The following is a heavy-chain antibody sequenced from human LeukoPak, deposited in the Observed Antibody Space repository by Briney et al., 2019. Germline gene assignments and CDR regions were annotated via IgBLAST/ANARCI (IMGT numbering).Heavy chain of an antibody. Sequence: GSSVKLSCKASGGTFSSYAISRVRQGPGQGLEWMGGIIPIFGTANYAQKFQGRVTITADESTSKAYMELSSLRSEDTAVYSCARDEVYDSSGYYAWGAFDIWGQGTMVTVSS. CDR2: IIPIFGTA. J-gene: IGHJ3*02. D-gene: IGHD3-22*01. CDR3: ARDEVYDSSGYYAWGAFDI. CDR1: GGTFSSYA. V-gene: IGHV1-69*01.